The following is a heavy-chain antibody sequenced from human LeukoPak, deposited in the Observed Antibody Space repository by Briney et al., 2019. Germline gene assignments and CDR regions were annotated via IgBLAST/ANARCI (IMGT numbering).Heavy chain of an antibody. CDR3: ARERRVAARPWVYYYYYYMDV. Sequence: PSETLSLTCAVYGGSFSGYYWSWIRQPPGKGLEWIGEINHSGSTNYNPSLKSRVTISVDTSKNQFSLKLSSVTAADTAVYYCARERRVAARPWVYYYYYYMDVWGKGTTVTVSS. D-gene: IGHD6-6*01. CDR1: GGSFSGYY. V-gene: IGHV4-34*01. J-gene: IGHJ6*03. CDR2: INHSGST.